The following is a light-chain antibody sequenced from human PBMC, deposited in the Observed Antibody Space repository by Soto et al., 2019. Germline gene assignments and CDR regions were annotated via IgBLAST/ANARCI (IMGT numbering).Light chain of an antibody. CDR1: QSVGSN. CDR2: GAS. Sequence: VMTQSPATLSVSPGERATLSCRASQSVGSNLAWYQQKPGQAPRLLIYGASTRATGIPARFSGSGSGTEFTLTISSLQSEDFATYYCQQLNSYPRTFGQGTKVEIK. V-gene: IGKV3-15*01. CDR3: QQLNSYPRT. J-gene: IGKJ1*01.